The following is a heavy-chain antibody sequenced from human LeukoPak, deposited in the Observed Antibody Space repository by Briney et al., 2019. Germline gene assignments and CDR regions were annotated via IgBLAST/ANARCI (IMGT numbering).Heavy chain of an antibody. CDR1: GGSLSGYY. V-gene: IGHV4-34*01. CDR2: INYSGST. J-gene: IGHJ6*03. D-gene: IGHD3-22*01. CDR3: ARHGYYDSSGYPIYYYYYMDV. Sequence: SETLSLTFGVNGGSLSGYYWTWIRQPPGKGLEWIGEINYSGSTNHNPSLKSRVTMSVDTSKNQFSLKVISVTAADTAVYYCARHGYYDSSGYPIYYYYYMDVWGKGTSVTVSS.